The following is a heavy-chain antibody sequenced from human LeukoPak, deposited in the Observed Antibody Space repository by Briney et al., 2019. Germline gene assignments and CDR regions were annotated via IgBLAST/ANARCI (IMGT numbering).Heavy chain of an antibody. D-gene: IGHD3-22*01. CDR1: GFTFDDYA. J-gene: IGHJ6*03. V-gene: IGHV3-43D*03. Sequence: GGSLRLSCAASGFTFDDYAMHWVRQAPGKGLEWVSLISWDGGSTYCADSVKGRFTISRDNSKNSLYLQMNSLRAEDTALYYCAKGDSSGYSYYMDVWGKGTTVTVSS. CDR2: ISWDGGST. CDR3: AKGDSSGYSYYMDV.